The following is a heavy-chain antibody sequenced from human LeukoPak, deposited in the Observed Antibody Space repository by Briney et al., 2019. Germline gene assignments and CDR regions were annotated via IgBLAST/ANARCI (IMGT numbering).Heavy chain of an antibody. CDR2: ISYDGSNK. Sequence: GGSLRLSCAASGFTSSSYGMHWVRQAPGKGLEWVAVISYDGSNKYYADSVKGRFTISRDNSKNTLSLQMNSLRAEDTAVYYCAKDLTNYYYYGMDVRGQGTTVTVSS. J-gene: IGHJ6*02. V-gene: IGHV3-30*18. CDR3: AKDLTNYYYYGMDV. D-gene: IGHD2-2*01. CDR1: GFTSSSYG.